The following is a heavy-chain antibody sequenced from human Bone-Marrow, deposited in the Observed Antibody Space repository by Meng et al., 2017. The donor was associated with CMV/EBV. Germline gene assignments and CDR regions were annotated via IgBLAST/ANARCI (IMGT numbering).Heavy chain of an antibody. V-gene: IGHV1-69*05. CDR2: IIPIFGTA. CDR1: GGTFSSYA. D-gene: IGHD3-10*01. CDR3: APSITMVRGVMRGMDV. Sequence: SVKVSCKASGGTFSSYAISWVRQAPGQGLEWMGGIIPIFGTANYAQKFQGRVTITTDESTSTAYMELSSLRSEDTAVYYCAPSITMVRGVMRGMDVWGQGTTVTVSS. J-gene: IGHJ6*02.